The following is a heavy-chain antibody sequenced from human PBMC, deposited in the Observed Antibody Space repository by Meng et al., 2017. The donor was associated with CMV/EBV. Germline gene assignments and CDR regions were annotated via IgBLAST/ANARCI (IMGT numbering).Heavy chain of an antibody. CDR2: IYYSGST. D-gene: IGHD3-22*01. CDR1: GGSISSSSYY. Sequence: GSLRLSCTVSGGSISSSSYYWGWIRQPPGKGLEWIGSIYYSGSTYYNPCLKSRVTISVDTSKNQFSLKLSSVTAADTAVYYCARLIRTYYYDSSGYERDYWGQGTLVTVSS. CDR3: ARLIRTYYYDSSGYERDY. V-gene: IGHV4-39*01. J-gene: IGHJ4*02.